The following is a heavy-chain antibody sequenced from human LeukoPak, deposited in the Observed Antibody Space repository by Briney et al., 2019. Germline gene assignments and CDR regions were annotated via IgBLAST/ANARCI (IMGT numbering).Heavy chain of an antibody. CDR1: GFTVSSNY. CDR3: AKVVAGNIDYYFDY. J-gene: IGHJ4*02. D-gene: IGHD2/OR15-2a*01. CDR2: IYSGGST. Sequence: GGSLRLSCAASGFTVSSNYMSWVRQAPGKGLEWVSVIYSGGSTYYADSVKGRFTISRDNSKNTVYLQMRNLRVEHTAVYYCAKVVAGNIDYYFDYWGQGILVAVSS. V-gene: IGHV3-53*01.